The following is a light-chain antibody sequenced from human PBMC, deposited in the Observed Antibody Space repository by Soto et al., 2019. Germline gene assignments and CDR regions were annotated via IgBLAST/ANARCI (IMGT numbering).Light chain of an antibody. CDR3: SSYTTSSTYV. CDR1: SSDVGSYNC. CDR2: DVS. V-gene: IGLV2-14*01. J-gene: IGLJ1*01. Sequence: QSVLTQPASVSGSPGQSITISCTGTSSDVGSYNCVSWYQQHPGKAPKVMIYDVSNRPSGVSYRFSGSKSGNTASLTISGLQAEDEADYYCSSYTTSSTYVFGTGTKLTVL.